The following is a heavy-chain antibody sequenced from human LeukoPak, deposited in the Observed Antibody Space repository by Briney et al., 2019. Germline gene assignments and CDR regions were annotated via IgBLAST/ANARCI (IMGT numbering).Heavy chain of an antibody. D-gene: IGHD1-26*01. Sequence: GGSLRLSCAASGFTFSSYSMNWVRQAPGKGLEWVSSISSSSSYIYYADSVKGRLTISRDNAENSLYLQMNSLRAEDTAVYYCAREVSGSYGGFFDYWGQGTLVTVSS. J-gene: IGHJ4*02. CDR3: AREVSGSYGGFFDY. CDR1: GFTFSSYS. V-gene: IGHV3-21*01. CDR2: ISSSSSYI.